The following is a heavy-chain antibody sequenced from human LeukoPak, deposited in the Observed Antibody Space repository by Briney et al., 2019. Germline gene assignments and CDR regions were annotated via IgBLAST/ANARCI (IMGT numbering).Heavy chain of an antibody. Sequence: SVKVSCTASGGTFSSYAISWVRQAPGQGLEWMGGIIPIFGTANYAQKFQGRVTITTDESTSTAYMELSSLRSEDTAVYYCARGLIDIVVVPAAYDAFDIWGQGTMVTVSS. CDR1: GGTFSSYA. J-gene: IGHJ3*02. CDR3: ARGLIDIVVVPAAYDAFDI. D-gene: IGHD2-2*01. CDR2: IIPIFGTA. V-gene: IGHV1-69*05.